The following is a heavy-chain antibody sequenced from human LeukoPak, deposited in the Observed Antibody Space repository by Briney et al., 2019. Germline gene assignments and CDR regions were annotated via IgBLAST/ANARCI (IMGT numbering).Heavy chain of an antibody. V-gene: IGHV4-34*01. D-gene: IGHD6-13*01. CDR2: INHSGST. CDR1: SGSFSGYY. Sequence: SETLSLTCAVYSGSFSGYYWSWIRQPPGKGLEWIGEINHSGSTNYNPSLKSRVTISVDTSKNQFSLKLSSVTAADTAVYYCALKAAGYYYYMDVWGKGTTVTVSS. J-gene: IGHJ6*03. CDR3: ALKAAGYYYYMDV.